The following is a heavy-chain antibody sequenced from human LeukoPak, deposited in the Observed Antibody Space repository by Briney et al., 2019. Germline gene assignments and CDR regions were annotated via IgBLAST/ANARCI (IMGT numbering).Heavy chain of an antibody. D-gene: IGHD1-14*01. J-gene: IGHJ4*02. CDR2: IYYSGST. CDR1: GGSLSSYY. V-gene: IGHV4-59*08. Sequence: SETLSLTCTVSGGSLSSYYWSWIRQPPGKGVEWIGYIYYSGSTNYNPSLKSRVTISVDTSKNQFSLKLSSVTAADTAVYYCARYLNHFDYWGQGTLVTVSS. CDR3: ARYLNHFDY.